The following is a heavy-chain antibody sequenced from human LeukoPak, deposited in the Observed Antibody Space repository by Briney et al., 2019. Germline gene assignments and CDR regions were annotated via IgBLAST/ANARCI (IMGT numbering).Heavy chain of an antibody. CDR2: IYYIGST. D-gene: IGHD3-16*02. Sequence: PSETLSLTCTVSGGSISSSSYYWCWIRQPPGKGLEGIGSIYYIGSTYYNPSLKSRVTISVDTSKNPVSLKLSSVTAADTAVYYYASLVIRLTFRGVIVPEMGYFEFWGEGTLVSVSS. V-gene: IGHV4-39*01. CDR3: ASLVIRLTFRGVIVPEMGYFEF. CDR1: GGSISSSSYY. J-gene: IGHJ4*02.